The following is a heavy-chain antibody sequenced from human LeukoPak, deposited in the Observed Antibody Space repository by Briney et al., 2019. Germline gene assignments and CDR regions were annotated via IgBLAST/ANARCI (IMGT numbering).Heavy chain of an antibody. CDR2: IYHSGTT. CDR1: GDSINNYY. J-gene: IGHJ3*02. V-gene: IGHV4-59*12. D-gene: IGHD6-13*01. Sequence: PSETLSLTCTVSGDSINNYYWSWIRQPPGKGLEWIGHIYHSGTTNYNPSFKSRVTISVDTSKNQFSLKLSSVTAADTAVYYCTRDPWVRVDPGWVRASSSNDAFGMWGQGTTVIVSS. CDR3: TRDPWVRVDPGWVRASSSNDAFGM.